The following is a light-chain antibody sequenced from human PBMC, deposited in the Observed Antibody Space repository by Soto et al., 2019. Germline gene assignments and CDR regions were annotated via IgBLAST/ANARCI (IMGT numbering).Light chain of an antibody. V-gene: IGKV1-5*01. Sequence: DIPMTQAPSTLSASVGDRVTITCRASQSISSWLAWYHQKPGKAPNLLIYDASSLESGVPSRFTGSRSGTESTLTISSLQPDDFPTYYCQQYNSYSGTLGQGTKV. CDR2: DAS. J-gene: IGKJ1*01. CDR3: QQYNSYSGT. CDR1: QSISSW.